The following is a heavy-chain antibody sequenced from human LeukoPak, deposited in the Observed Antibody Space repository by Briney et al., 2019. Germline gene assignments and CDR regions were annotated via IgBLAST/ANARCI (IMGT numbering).Heavy chain of an antibody. V-gene: IGHV3-23*01. J-gene: IGHJ4*02. CDR3: ARDLAWGAFDY. CDR1: GFTFSSYG. D-gene: IGHD7-27*01. CDR2: ISGSGGST. Sequence: GGSLRLSCAASGFTFSSYGMSWVRQAPGKGLEWVSAISGSGGSTYYADSVKGRFTISRDNSKNTLYLQMNSLTVEDTAVYYCARDLAWGAFDYWGQGTLVTVSS.